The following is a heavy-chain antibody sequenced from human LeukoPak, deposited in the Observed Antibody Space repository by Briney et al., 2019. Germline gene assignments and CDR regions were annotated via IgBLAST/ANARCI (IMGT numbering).Heavy chain of an antibody. CDR1: GFTFSSYG. V-gene: IGHV3-33*01. CDR3: ARGAYCGGDCYTGYYGMDV. J-gene: IGHJ6*02. D-gene: IGHD2-21*02. Sequence: PGGSLRLSCAASGFTFSSYGMHWVRQAPGKGLEWVAVIWYDGSNKYYADSVKGRFTISRDNSKNTLYLQMNSLRAEDTAVYYCARGAYCGGDCYTGYYGMDVWGQGTTVTVSS. CDR2: IWYDGSNK.